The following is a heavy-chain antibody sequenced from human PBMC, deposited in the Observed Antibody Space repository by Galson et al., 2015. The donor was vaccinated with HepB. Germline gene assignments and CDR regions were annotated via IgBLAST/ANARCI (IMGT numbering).Heavy chain of an antibody. J-gene: IGHJ4*02. CDR3: ARVADADYGDHSHFDY. Sequence: SLRLSCAASGFTFSDYYMSWIRQAPGKGLEWLSYISSTGTYTNYADSVKGRFTISRDNAKNSLYLQMNNLRAEDTAVYYCARVADADYGDHSHFDYWGRGTLVTVSS. V-gene: IGHV3-11*06. D-gene: IGHD4-17*01. CDR2: ISSTGTYT. CDR1: GFTFSDYY.